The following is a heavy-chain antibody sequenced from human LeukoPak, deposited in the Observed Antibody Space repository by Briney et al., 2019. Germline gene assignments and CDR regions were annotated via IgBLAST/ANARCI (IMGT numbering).Heavy chain of an antibody. CDR2: IYAPGST. J-gene: IGHJ3*02. D-gene: IGHD3-22*01. Sequence: SETLSLTCTVSGGSIFSYYWSWIRQPAGKGLEWIGRIYAPGSTNYNPSLKSRVTISVDTSKNQFSLKLSSVTAADTAVYYCARDRSTRGYYAFDIWGQGTMVTVSS. CDR1: GGSIFSYY. CDR3: ARDRSTRGYYAFDI. V-gene: IGHV4-4*07.